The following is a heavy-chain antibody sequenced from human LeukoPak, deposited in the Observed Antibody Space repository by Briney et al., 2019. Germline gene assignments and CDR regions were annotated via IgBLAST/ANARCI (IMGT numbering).Heavy chain of an antibody. CDR1: GGSISSSSYY. V-gene: IGHV4-39*01. D-gene: IGHD1-26*01. CDR3: ARPISSGSYSFDLGY. Sequence: SETLSLTCTVSGGSISSSSYYWGWIRQPPGKGLEWIGSIYYSGSTYYNPSLKSRVTISVDASKNQFSLKLSSVTAADTAVYYCARPISSGSYSFDLGYWGQGTLVTVSS. J-gene: IGHJ4*02. CDR2: IYYSGST.